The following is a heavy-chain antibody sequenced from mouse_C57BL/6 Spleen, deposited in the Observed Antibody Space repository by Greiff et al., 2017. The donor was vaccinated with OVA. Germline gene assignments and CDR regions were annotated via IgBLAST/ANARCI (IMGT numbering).Heavy chain of an antibody. Sequence: VQLVESGPELVKPGASVKISCKASGYAFSSSWMNWVKQRPGKGLEWIGRIYPGDGDTNYNGKFKGKATLTADKSSSTAYMQLSSLTSEDSAVYFCARSGIYYGNLYYAMDYWGQGTSVTVSS. CDR1: GYAFSSSW. V-gene: IGHV1-82*01. CDR2: IYPGDGDT. D-gene: IGHD2-1*01. CDR3: ARSGIYYGNLYYAMDY. J-gene: IGHJ4*01.